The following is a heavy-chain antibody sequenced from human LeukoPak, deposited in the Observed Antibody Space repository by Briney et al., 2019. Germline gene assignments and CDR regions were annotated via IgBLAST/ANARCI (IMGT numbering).Heavy chain of an antibody. D-gene: IGHD6-13*01. Sequence: PGGSLRLSCAASGFTFSNYWMNWVRQAPGKGLVCVSHIHSDGSGASYADSVKGRFTISRDNAKNTLYLQMNSLRADDTAVYYCTREGITAAADYWGQGTLVTVSS. CDR3: TREGITAAADY. CDR2: IHSDGSGA. J-gene: IGHJ4*02. V-gene: IGHV3-74*01. CDR1: GFTFSNYW.